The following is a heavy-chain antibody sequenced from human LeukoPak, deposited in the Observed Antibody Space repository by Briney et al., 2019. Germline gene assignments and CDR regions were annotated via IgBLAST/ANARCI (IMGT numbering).Heavy chain of an antibody. CDR1: GGTFSSYA. J-gene: IGHJ4*02. CDR3: ASRTYYYDSSGYYYAPFVF. V-gene: IGHV1-69*01. Sequence: SVKVSFKSSGGTFSSYAISWVRQAPGQGLEWMGGIIPIFATPNYAQKFQGRVTITADESTSTAYMELSSLRSDDTAVYYCASRTYYYDSSGYYYAPFVFWGQGTLVTVSS. D-gene: IGHD3-22*01. CDR2: IIPIFATP.